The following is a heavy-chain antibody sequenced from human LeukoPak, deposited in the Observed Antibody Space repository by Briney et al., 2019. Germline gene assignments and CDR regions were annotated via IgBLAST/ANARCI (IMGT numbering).Heavy chain of an antibody. D-gene: IGHD5-24*01. CDR3: AKRGMTTIKEWFDY. Sequence: GGSLRLSCAASGFTFSSYAMSWVRQAPGTGLEWVSTISDSSRSTYYADSVKGRFTISRVNSRNTLYLQMNNLRAEDTAVYYCAKRGMTTIKEWFDYWGQGTLVTVSP. CDR1: GFTFSSYA. J-gene: IGHJ4*02. CDR2: ISDSSRST. V-gene: IGHV3-23*01.